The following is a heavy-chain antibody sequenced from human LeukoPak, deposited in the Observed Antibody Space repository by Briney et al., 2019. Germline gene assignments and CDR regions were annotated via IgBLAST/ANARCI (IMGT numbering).Heavy chain of an antibody. Sequence: PGGSLRLSCAASGFMFSSFAMTWVRQAPGKGLEWVSTINAVDAVTYYADSVKGRFTVSRDNSKNTLYLQMNSLRAEDTAVYYCAKQFLGANWGQGTLVIVSS. V-gene: IGHV3-23*01. J-gene: IGHJ4*02. CDR2: INAVDAVT. CDR3: AKQFLGAN. CDR1: GFMFSSFA. D-gene: IGHD4/OR15-4a*01.